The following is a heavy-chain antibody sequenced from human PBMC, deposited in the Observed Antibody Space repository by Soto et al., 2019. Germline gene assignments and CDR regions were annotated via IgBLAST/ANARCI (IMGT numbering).Heavy chain of an antibody. D-gene: IGHD3-3*01. CDR2: MNPNSGNT. J-gene: IGHJ6*02. Sequence: GASVKVSCKASGYTFTSYDINWVRQATGQGLEWMGWMNPNSGNTGYAQKFQGRVTMTRNTSISTAYMELSSLRSEDTAVYYCARVSIFGVVTRYYYGMDVWGQGTMGT. CDR3: ARVSIFGVVTRYYYGMDV. V-gene: IGHV1-8*01. CDR1: GYTFTSYD.